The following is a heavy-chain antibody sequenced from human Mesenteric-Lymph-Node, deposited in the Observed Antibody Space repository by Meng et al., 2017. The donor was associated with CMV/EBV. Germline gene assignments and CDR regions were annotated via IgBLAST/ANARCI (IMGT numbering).Heavy chain of an antibody. D-gene: IGHD3-10*01. Sequence: GESLKISCAASGFTFSSYAMHWVRQAPGKGLEWVAVISYDGSNKYYADSVKGRFTISRDNSKNTLYLQMNSLRAEDTAVYYCARGHILLWFGELLSLPGAYYGMDVWGQGTTVTVSS. CDR2: ISYDGSNK. CDR3: ARGHILLWFGELLSLPGAYYGMDV. J-gene: IGHJ6*02. CDR1: GFTFSSYA. V-gene: IGHV3-30*04.